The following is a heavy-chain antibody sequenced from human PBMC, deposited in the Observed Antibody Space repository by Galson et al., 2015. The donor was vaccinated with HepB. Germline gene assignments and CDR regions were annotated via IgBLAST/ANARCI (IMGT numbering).Heavy chain of an antibody. CDR2: IKSKTDGATT. CDR1: GFPFNNAW. V-gene: IGHV3-15*01. Sequence: SLRLSCAASGFPFNNAWMTWVRQAPGKGLEWVGRIKSKTDGATTDYNAPVKGRFTIPRDDSKNRLYLRMDRLKTEDTAIYYCTTDVYYSTYWSWLDPWGQGTLVTVSS. J-gene: IGHJ5*02. CDR3: TTDVYYSTYWSWLDP. D-gene: IGHD2-8*02.